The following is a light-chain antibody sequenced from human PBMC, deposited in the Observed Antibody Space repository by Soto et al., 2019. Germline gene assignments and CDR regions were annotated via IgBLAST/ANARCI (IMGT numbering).Light chain of an antibody. V-gene: IGKV1-9*01. CDR3: QQFNSYPLT. J-gene: IGKJ4*01. Sequence: DIHLTHSPSFLSASVGDRVTITCRASQGIASSLAWYQQKAGKAPKLLIYAASTLESGVPSRFSGSGPGTEFTLTISSLQPEDFAIYYCQQFNSYPLTFGGGTKVEIK. CDR1: QGIASS. CDR2: AAS.